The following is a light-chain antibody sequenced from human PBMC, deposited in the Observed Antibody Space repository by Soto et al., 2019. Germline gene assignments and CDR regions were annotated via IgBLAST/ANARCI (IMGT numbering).Light chain of an antibody. V-gene: IGKV3-15*01. CDR3: QQYFNSPLTWT. CDR1: QSIRTN. Sequence: EIVLTQSPATLSVSAGGTVTLSCRASQSIRTNVAWYQQIPGQAPRLLVYGASTRATGVPARFSGSGSGIEFTLTISSLESEHSAFYYCQQYFNSPLTWTFGPGTKVQIK. J-gene: IGKJ1*01. CDR2: GAS.